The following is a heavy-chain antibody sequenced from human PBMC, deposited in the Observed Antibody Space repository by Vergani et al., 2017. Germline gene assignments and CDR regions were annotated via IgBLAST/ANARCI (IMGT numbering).Heavy chain of an antibody. Sequence: QVQLVQSGAEVKKPGASVKVSCKASGYTFTSYYMHWVRQAPGQGLEWMGIINPSGGSTSYAQKFQGRVTMTRDTSTSTVYMELSSLRSEDTAVYYCARVVVPAAILGYYYYYMDVWGKGTTVTVSS. CDR1: GYTFTSYY. CDR2: INPSGGST. CDR3: ARVVVPAAILGYYYYYMDV. J-gene: IGHJ6*03. V-gene: IGHV1-46*01. D-gene: IGHD2-2*02.